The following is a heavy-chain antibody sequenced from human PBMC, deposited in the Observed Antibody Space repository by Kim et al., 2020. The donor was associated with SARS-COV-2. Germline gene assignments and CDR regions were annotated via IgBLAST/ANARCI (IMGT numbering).Heavy chain of an antibody. J-gene: IGHJ4*02. CDR3: ARGGYCTNGVCYDY. D-gene: IGHD2-8*01. Sequence: NPSLKSRVTISVDTSKNQFSLKLSSVTAADTAVYYCARGGYCTNGVCYDYWGQGTLVTVSS. V-gene: IGHV4-34*01.